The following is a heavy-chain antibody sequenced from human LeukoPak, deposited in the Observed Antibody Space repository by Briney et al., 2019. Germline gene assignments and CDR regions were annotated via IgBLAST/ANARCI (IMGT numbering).Heavy chain of an antibody. V-gene: IGHV3-23*01. Sequence: GRSLRLSCAVSGFTFSSYDMSWVRQAPGKGLEWVSAISGSGASTYYADSVKGRFTISRDNSKSTLYLQMNSLRAEDTAVYYCVKDRHAPGRYCSSTTCFPFDPWGQGTLVTVSS. D-gene: IGHD2-2*01. J-gene: IGHJ5*02. CDR3: VKDRHAPGRYCSSTTCFPFDP. CDR1: GFTFSSYD. CDR2: ISGSGAST.